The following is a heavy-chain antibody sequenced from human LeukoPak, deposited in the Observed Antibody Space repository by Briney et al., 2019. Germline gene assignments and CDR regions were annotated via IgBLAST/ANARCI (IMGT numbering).Heavy chain of an antibody. D-gene: IGHD3-3*01. CDR3: ARVKGPFWSGYTPYYYGMDV. J-gene: IGHJ6*02. Sequence: SETLSLTCAVSGGSISSGGYSWSWIRQPPGKGLEWIGYIYHSGSTYYNPSLKSRVTISVDRSKNQFSLKLSSVTAAATAVYYCARVKGPFWSGYTPYYYGMDVWGQGTTVTVSS. V-gene: IGHV4-30-2*01. CDR2: IYHSGST. CDR1: GGSISSGGYS.